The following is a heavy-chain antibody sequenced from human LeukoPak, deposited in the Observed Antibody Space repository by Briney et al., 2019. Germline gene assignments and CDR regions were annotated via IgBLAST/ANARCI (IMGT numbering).Heavy chain of an antibody. CDR2: INHSGST. CDR3: AREDYSKDDAFDI. D-gene: IGHD4-11*01. Sequence: SETLSLTCAVYGGSFSGYYWSWIRQPPGKGLEWIGEINHSGSTNYNPSLKSRVTISVDTSKNQFSLKLSSVTAADTAVYYCAREDYSKDDAFDIWGQGTMVTVSS. V-gene: IGHV4-34*01. J-gene: IGHJ3*02. CDR1: GGSFSGYY.